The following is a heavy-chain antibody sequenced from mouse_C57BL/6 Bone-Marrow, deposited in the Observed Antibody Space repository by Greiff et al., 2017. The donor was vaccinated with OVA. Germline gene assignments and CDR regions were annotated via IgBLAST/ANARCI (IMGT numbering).Heavy chain of an antibody. CDR3: ARFRCYYFDY. D-gene: IGHD3-3*01. CDR1: GYTFTSYW. J-gene: IGHJ2*01. Sequence: QVQLQQPGAELVRPGSSVKLSCKASGYTFTSYWMDWVKQRPGQGLEWIGNIYPSDSETHYNQKFKDKATLTVDKSSSTAYMQLSSLTSEDSAVYYGARFRCYYFDYWGQGTTLTVSS. CDR2: IYPSDSET. V-gene: IGHV1-61*01.